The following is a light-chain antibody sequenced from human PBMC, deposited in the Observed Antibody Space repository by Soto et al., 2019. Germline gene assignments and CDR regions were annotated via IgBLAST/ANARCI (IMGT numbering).Light chain of an antibody. V-gene: IGLV2-8*01. J-gene: IGLJ3*02. Sequence: QSVLTQPPSASGSPGQSVTISCTGTSSDVGAYKYVSWYQQYPGKAPKLMIYEVTKRPSGVPDRFSGSKSGNTASLTVSGLQAADEADYYCTAYVVNGICVFGAGTKLTVL. CDR1: SSDVGAYKY. CDR2: EVT. CDR3: TAYVVNGICV.